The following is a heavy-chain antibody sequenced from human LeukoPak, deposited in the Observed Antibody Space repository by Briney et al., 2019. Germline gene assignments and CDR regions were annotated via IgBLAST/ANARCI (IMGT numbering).Heavy chain of an antibody. CDR3: ARGLDSGWYSTLFDY. J-gene: IGHJ4*02. D-gene: IGHD6-19*01. Sequence: SETLSLTCTVSGGSISSYYWSWIRQPPGKGLEWIGYIYYSGSTNYNPSLKSRVTISVDTSKNQFSLKLSSLTAADTAVYYCARGLDSGWYSTLFDYWGQGTLVTVSS. V-gene: IGHV4-59*01. CDR1: GGSISSYY. CDR2: IYYSGST.